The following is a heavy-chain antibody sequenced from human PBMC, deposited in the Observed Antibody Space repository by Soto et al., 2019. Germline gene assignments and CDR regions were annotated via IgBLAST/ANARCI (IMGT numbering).Heavy chain of an antibody. Sequence: GASVKVSCKASGYTFTSYAMHWVRQAPGQRLEWMGWINAGNGNTKYSQKFQGRVTITRDTSASTAYMELSSLRSEDTAVYYCARTPTPRHSSGWYYFDDWGQGTLVTVSS. CDR2: INAGNGNT. D-gene: IGHD6-19*01. CDR3: ARTPTPRHSSGWYYFDD. CDR1: GYTFTSYA. J-gene: IGHJ4*02. V-gene: IGHV1-3*01.